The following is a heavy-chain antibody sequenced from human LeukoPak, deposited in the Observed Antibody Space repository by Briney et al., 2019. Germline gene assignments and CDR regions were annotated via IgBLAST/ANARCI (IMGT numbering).Heavy chain of an antibody. Sequence: EASVKVSCKASGGTFSSYAISWVRQAPGQGLEWMGGIIPIFGTANYAQKFQGRVTITADESTSTAYMELSSLRAEDTAVYYCAKALYSSIFKNWFDPWGQGTLVTVSS. CDR1: GGTFSSYA. CDR3: AKALYSSIFKNWFDP. D-gene: IGHD6-19*01. CDR2: IIPIFGTA. V-gene: IGHV1-69*13. J-gene: IGHJ5*02.